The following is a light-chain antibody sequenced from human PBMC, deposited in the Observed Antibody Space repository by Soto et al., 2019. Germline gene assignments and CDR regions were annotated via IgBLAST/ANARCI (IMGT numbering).Light chain of an antibody. Sequence: DIQMTQSPSTLSASVGDRVTITCRASQSISSWLAWYQQKPGKAPNLLIYDASSLKSGVPSRFSGSGSGTEFSLTISGLQPDDFATYHCQQYKSYPWTFGQGTKVEIK. J-gene: IGKJ1*01. CDR3: QQYKSYPWT. V-gene: IGKV1-5*01. CDR1: QSISSW. CDR2: DAS.